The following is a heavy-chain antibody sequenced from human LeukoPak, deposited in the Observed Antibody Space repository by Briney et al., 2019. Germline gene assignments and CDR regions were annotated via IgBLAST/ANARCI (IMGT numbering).Heavy chain of an antibody. J-gene: IGHJ4*02. D-gene: IGHD3-22*01. CDR1: GGSISSGGYY. CDR3: ARATYYYDSSGYSYFFDC. V-gene: IGHV4-31*03. Sequence: SETQSLTCTLSGGSISSGGYYWSWIRQHPGKGLEWIGYIYYSGSTYYNPSLKSRVTISVDTSKNQFSLKLSSVTAADTAVYYCARATYYYDSSGYSYFFDCWGQGALVTVSS. CDR2: IYYSGST.